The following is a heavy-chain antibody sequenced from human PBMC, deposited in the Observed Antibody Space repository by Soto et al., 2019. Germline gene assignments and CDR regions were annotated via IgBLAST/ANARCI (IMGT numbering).Heavy chain of an antibody. V-gene: IGHV3-13*01. D-gene: IGHD2-15*01. CDR2: IGTAGDT. J-gene: IGHJ4*02. Sequence: VGSLRPSCEASGFTFSGFDMHWVRQPTGKGLEWVSTIGTAGDTYYAVSVKGRFTISRDNAKNSLSLQMNSLSAGDTAVYFCARGQEVGAHFFDSWGQGTPVTVSS. CDR3: ARGQEVGAHFFDS. CDR1: GFTFSGFD.